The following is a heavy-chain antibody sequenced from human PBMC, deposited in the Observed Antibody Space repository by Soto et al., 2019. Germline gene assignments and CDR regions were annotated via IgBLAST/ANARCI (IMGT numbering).Heavy chain of an antibody. Sequence: GASVKVSCKTSGYTFVDHYLYWVRQAPGQGLEWMGWINPRNGDKKYAQKFQGRVNMIRDMIITTTYMDLSALTSDDTAVYYFASGEVTRMEVMDDWGQGTTVTVSS. D-gene: IGHD2-21*01. CDR2: INPRNGDK. CDR3: ASGEVTRMEVMDD. CDR1: GYTFVDHY. V-gene: IGHV1-2*02. J-gene: IGHJ6*02.